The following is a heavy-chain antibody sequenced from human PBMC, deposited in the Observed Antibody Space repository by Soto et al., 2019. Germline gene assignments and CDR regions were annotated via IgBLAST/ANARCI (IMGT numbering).Heavy chain of an antibody. D-gene: IGHD3-9*01. J-gene: IGHJ5*02. CDR3: ARAASPYFLLLSAFHP. V-gene: IGHV4-61*01. CDR2: IYYSGTT. Sequence: PSETLSLTCTVSGGPLSSGSYYWSWIRXSPGQGLEWIGYIYYSGTTKYNPSLKSRVSISVDTSKNQFSLRLTSLSAADTAVYYCARAASPYFLLLSAFHPLGQGTLLTVS. CDR1: GGPLSSGSYY.